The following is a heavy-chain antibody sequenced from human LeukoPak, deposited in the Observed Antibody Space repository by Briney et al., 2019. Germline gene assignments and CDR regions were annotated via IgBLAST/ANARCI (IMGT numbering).Heavy chain of an antibody. Sequence: GGSLRLSFEASGFTFSSYGMSWVRKAPGKGLEWVSAISGSGGSTYYADSVKGRFTISRDNAKNSLYLQMNSLRAEDTAVYYCAREIYYDSNFDYWGQGTLVTVSS. J-gene: IGHJ4*02. D-gene: IGHD3-22*01. V-gene: IGHV3-23*01. CDR1: GFTFSSYG. CDR3: AREIYYDSNFDY. CDR2: ISGSGGST.